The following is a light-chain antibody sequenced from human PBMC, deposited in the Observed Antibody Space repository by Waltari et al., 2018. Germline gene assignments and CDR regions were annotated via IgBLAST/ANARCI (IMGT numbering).Light chain of an antibody. CDR2: SNT. CDR3: AAWDDSVNGPV. V-gene: IGLV1-44*01. CDR1: SSNIGSNT. Sequence: QSVLTQPPSASGTPGQWVTISCSGSSSNIGSNTENWYQQFPGTAPKPLLHSNTQRPSAVPDRFSGSKSGTSASLALSGLQSEDEADYYCAAWDDSVNGPVFGGGTKLTV. J-gene: IGLJ3*02.